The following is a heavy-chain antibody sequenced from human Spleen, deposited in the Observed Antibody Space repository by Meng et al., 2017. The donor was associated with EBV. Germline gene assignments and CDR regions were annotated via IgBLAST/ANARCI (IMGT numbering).Heavy chain of an antibody. CDR1: GGAFSDYY. CDR2: IDHRGSP. J-gene: IGHJ4*02. CDR3: ARGDDYRYAY. Sequence: QVRLAQWSAGLLTPSEPLSPPCAVYGGAFSDYYWSWIRQPPGKGLEWIGEIDHRGSPNYNPSLMSRVTISLDTSRNHFSLELTSVTDADTAVYYCARGDDYRYAYWGQGTLVTVSS. D-gene: IGHD3-16*01. V-gene: IGHV4-34*01.